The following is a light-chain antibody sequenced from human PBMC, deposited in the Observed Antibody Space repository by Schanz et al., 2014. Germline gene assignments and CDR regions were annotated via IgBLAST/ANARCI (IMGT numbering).Light chain of an antibody. CDR1: QSVTSN. J-gene: IGKJ4*01. CDR2: GAV. CDR3: QQYGSSTLT. V-gene: IGKV3-15*01. Sequence: EIVLTQSPGTLSLSPGERATLSCRASQSVTSNLAWYQKKPGQAPRLLIYGAVFRATGIPARFSGSGSGTEFTLTISSLQSEDFAVYYCQQYGSSTLTFGGGTKVEIK.